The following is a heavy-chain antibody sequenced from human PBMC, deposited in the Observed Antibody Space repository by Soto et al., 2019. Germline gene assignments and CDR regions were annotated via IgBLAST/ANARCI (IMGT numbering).Heavy chain of an antibody. CDR2: ISGSGGST. CDR1: GFTFSSYA. Sequence: GGSLRLSCAASGFTFSSYAMSWVRQAPGKGLEWVSAISGSGGSTYYADSVKGRFTISRDNSKNTLYLQMNSLRAEDTAVYYCAKVGAEDTAMVHNPTDYWGQGTLVTVSS. J-gene: IGHJ4*02. D-gene: IGHD5-18*01. V-gene: IGHV3-23*01. CDR3: AKVGAEDTAMVHNPTDY.